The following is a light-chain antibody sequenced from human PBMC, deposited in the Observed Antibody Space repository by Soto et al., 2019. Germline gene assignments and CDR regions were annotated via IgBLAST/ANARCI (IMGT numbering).Light chain of an antibody. Sequence: DIQMTQSPSSLSASVGDRLTITCQASHDITSYLNWYQHKPGKAPKLLIYDASILEAGVPPRFSGSGSVTDFTLTISGLQPEDVATHYCQHCDYLPIFGPGTTVDFK. V-gene: IGKV1-33*01. CDR3: QHCDYLPI. CDR2: DAS. CDR1: HDITSY. J-gene: IGKJ3*01.